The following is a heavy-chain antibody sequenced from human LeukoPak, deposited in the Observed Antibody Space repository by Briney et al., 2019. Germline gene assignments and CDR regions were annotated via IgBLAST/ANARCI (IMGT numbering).Heavy chain of an antibody. D-gene: IGHD3-10*01. CDR2: ISYDGSNK. CDR1: GLTFSSYA. CDR3: ARVISGFDY. V-gene: IGHV3-30-3*01. J-gene: IGHJ4*02. Sequence: GGSLRVSCAASGLTFSSYAMHWVRQAPGNGLEWVAVISYDGSNKYYADSVKGRFTISRDNSKNTLYLQMNSLRAKDTAVYYCARVISGFDYWGQGTLVTVSS.